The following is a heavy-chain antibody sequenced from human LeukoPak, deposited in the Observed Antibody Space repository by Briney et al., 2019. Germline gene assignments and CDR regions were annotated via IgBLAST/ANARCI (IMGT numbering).Heavy chain of an antibody. J-gene: IGHJ4*02. Sequence: GGSLRLSCVASGFTFSTYSMNWVRQAPGKGLEWVSYISRSSTIYYADSVKGRFTVSRDNAKDSLFLQMNSLRAEDTAVYYCARNLGDYFDYWGQGTLVTVSS. CDR1: GFTFSTYS. CDR2: ISRSSTI. D-gene: IGHD3-16*01. CDR3: ARNLGDYFDY. V-gene: IGHV3-48*01.